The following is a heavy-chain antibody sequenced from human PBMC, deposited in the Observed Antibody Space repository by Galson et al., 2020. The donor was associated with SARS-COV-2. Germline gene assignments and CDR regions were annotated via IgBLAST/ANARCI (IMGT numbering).Heavy chain of an antibody. CDR2: INSDGSIT. CDR1: GFTFSSHW. J-gene: IGHJ4*02. D-gene: IGHD2-2*01. V-gene: IGHV3-74*03. CDR3: ARDSQLTCDS. Sequence: GGSLRLSCAASGFTFSSHWMYWVRQVPGKKLVWVSRINSDGSITTYADSVKGRFTISRDNAKNTLYLQMNNLRAEDSAVYYCARDSQLTCDSWCQGMLVTVAS.